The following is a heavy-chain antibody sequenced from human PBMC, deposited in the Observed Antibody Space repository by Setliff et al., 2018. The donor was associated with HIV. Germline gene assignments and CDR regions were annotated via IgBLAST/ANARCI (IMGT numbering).Heavy chain of an antibody. CDR3: ARWSCGRATCYDSPYNWFEP. J-gene: IGHJ5*02. V-gene: IGHV1-18*01. Sequence: ASVKVSCKASGYIFTNFGVGWVRQAPGQGLEWMGWVSPYNGHTNYAQKFQGRVTMSTDTSTSTIYMELTSLRSDDTAIYYCARWSCGRATCYDSPYNWFEPWGQGTLVTVPQ. CDR2: VSPYNGHT. CDR1: GYIFTNFG. D-gene: IGHD2-2*01.